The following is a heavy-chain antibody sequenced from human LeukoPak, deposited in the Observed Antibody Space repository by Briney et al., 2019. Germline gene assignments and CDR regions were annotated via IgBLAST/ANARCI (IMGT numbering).Heavy chain of an antibody. CDR2: IYYSGST. V-gene: IGHV4-39*01. Sequence: SETLFLTCTVSGGSISSTIYYWGWIRQPPGKGLEWIGSIYYSGSTYYNPSLKSRVTISVDTSKSQFSLKLSSVTAADTAVYYCARHAESSAFDIWGQGTMVTVSS. CDR1: GGSISSTIYY. J-gene: IGHJ3*02. CDR3: ARHAESSAFDI.